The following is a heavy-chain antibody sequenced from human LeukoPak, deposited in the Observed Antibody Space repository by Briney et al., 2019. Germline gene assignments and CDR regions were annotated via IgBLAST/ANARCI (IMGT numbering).Heavy chain of an antibody. V-gene: IGHV3-53*01. CDR1: GFTVSSNY. Sequence: GGSLRLSCAASGFTVSSNYMSWVRQAPGKGLEWVSVIYSGGSTYYADSVKGRFTISRDNSKNTLYLQMNSLRAEDTAVYYCARAPGRGSSCYFDYWGQGTLVTVSS. CDR2: IYSGGST. CDR3: ARAPGRGSSCYFDY. D-gene: IGHD2-15*01. J-gene: IGHJ4*02.